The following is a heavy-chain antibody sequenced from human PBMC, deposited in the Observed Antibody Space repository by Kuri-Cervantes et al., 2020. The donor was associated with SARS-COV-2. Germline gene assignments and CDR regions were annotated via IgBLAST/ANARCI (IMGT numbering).Heavy chain of an antibody. CDR1: GFTFSSYA. CDR2: ISGSGGST. V-gene: IGHV3-23*01. J-gene: IGHJ4*02. Sequence: GESLKISCAASGFTFSSYALSWVRQAPGKGLAWVSAISGSGGSTYYADSVKGRFTISRDNSKNTLYLQMNSLRAEDTAVYYCARSVDGDISSSWYSWGQGTLVTVSS. D-gene: IGHD6-13*01. CDR3: ARSVDGDISSSWYS.